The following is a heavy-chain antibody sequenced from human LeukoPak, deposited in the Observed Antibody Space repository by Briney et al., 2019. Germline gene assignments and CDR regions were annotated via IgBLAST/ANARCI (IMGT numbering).Heavy chain of an antibody. D-gene: IGHD5-24*01. V-gene: IGHV1-46*01. CDR3: ARGDGYNPNLDY. J-gene: IGHJ4*02. CDR2: IKPSADTT. CDR1: GYTFTSSY. Sequence: ASVKVSCKASGYTFTSSYMHWVRQAPGQGLEWMGIIKPSADTTNYAQNFQGRVTMTRDTSTSTVYMELSSLRSGDTAVYYCARGDGYNPNLDYWGQGTLVTVSS.